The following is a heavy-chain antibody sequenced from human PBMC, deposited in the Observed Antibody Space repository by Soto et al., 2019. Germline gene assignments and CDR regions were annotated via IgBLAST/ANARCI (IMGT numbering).Heavy chain of an antibody. Sequence: GASVKVSCKASGYTFTSYDISWVRQAPGQGLEWMGWISAYNGNTNYAQKLQGRVTMTTDTSTSTAYMELRSLRSDDTAVYYCACGFRVAGTRWWFAPWGQGTLVTVSS. CDR2: ISAYNGNT. CDR3: ACGFRVAGTRWWFAP. D-gene: IGHD2-15*01. V-gene: IGHV1-18*01. CDR1: GYTFTSYD. J-gene: IGHJ5*02.